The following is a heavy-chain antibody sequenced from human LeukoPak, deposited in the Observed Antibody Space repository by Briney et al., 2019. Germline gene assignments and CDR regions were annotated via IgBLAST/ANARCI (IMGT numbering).Heavy chain of an antibody. V-gene: IGHV1-69*13. CDR3: ARVEEYYDILTGYVY. CDR2: IIPIFGTA. J-gene: IGHJ4*02. Sequence: SVKVSCKASGGTFSSYAISWARQAPGQGLEWMGGIIPIFGTANYAQKFQGRVTITADESTSTAYMELSSLRSEDTAVYYCARVEEYYDILTGYVYWGQGTLVTVSS. D-gene: IGHD3-9*01. CDR1: GGTFSSYA.